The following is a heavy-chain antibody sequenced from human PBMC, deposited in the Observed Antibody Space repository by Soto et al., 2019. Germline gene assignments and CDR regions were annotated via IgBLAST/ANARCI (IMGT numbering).Heavy chain of an antibody. Sequence: QVQLVASGGGVVQPGRSLRLSCAASGFTFSSYGMHWVRQAPGKGLEWVAVISYDGSNKYYADSVKGRFTISRDNSKNTLYLQMNSLRAEDTAVYYCAKDGGLLWFGELSYNWFDPWGQGTLVTVSS. J-gene: IGHJ5*02. CDR1: GFTFSSYG. V-gene: IGHV3-30*18. CDR2: ISYDGSNK. D-gene: IGHD3-10*01. CDR3: AKDGGLLWFGELSYNWFDP.